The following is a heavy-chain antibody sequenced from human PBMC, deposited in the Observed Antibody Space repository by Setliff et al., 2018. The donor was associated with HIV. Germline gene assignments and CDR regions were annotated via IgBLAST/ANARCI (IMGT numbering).Heavy chain of an antibody. D-gene: IGHD6-19*01. Sequence: PGESLKISCKASGYTFTSNWIAWVRQLPGKGLEWMGIIYPDDSDTRYSPSFQGQVIISADKSISTAYLQWISLKASDTAMFYCARIKAWGGIPVGDDNWFDTWGQGTLVTVSS. CDR1: GYTFTSNW. CDR3: ARIKAWGGIPVGDDNWFDT. V-gene: IGHV5-51*01. J-gene: IGHJ5*02. CDR2: IYPDDSDT.